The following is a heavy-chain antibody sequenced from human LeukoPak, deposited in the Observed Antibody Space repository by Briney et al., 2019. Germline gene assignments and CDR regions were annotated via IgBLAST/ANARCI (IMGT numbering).Heavy chain of an antibody. J-gene: IGHJ6*02. V-gene: IGHV4-59*08. CDR1: GGSISNYY. Sequence: SETLSLTCTVSGGSISNYYWSWIRQPPGKGLEWIGNIYYSGSTNYNPSLKSRVTISVDTSKNQFSLKLSSVTAADTAVYYCARTVYGMDVWGQGTTVTVSS. CDR3: ARTVYGMDV. CDR2: IYYSGST.